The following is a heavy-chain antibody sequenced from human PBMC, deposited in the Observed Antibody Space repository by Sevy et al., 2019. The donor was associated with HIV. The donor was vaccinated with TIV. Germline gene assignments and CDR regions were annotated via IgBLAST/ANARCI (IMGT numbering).Heavy chain of an antibody. CDR2: IKQGGTEK. CDR1: GFTFSSYW. V-gene: IGHV3-7*01. J-gene: IGHJ6*02. D-gene: IGHD2-15*01. CDR3: ARGYCSGGSCYYSYYGMDV. Sequence: GGSLRLSCAASGFTFSSYWMSWVRQAPGKGLEWVANIKQGGTEKYYVDSVKGRFTISRDNAKNSLYLQMNSLRAEDTAVYCCARGYCSGGSCYYSYYGMDVWGQGTTVTVSS.